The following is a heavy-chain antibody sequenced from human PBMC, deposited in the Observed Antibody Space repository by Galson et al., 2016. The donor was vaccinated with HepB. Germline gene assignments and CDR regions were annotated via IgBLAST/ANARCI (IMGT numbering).Heavy chain of an antibody. J-gene: IGHJ3*02. CDR2: IYSGGGS. D-gene: IGHD7-27*01. CDR1: GFSVGRNF. Sequence: SLRLSCAASGFSVGRNFMTWVRQAPGKGLEGVSLIYSGGGSHYVDSVKGRFTISRDNSKNTLYLQMNRLRAEDTALYYCARASGPFDMWGQGTMVTVSS. CDR3: ARASGPFDM. V-gene: IGHV3-66*01.